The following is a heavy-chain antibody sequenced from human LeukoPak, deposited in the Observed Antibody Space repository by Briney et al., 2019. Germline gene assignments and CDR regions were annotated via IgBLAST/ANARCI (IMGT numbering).Heavy chain of an antibody. CDR1: GFTFSSYA. V-gene: IGHV3-30*04. CDR2: ISYDGSNK. J-gene: IGHJ3*02. D-gene: IGHD2-2*01. Sequence: GGSLRLSCAASGFTFSSYAMHWVRQAPGKGLEWVAVISYDGSNKYYADSVKGRFTISRDNSKNTLYLQMNSLRAEDTAVYYCAREAPHCSSTSCDDAFDIWGQGTMVTVSS. CDR3: AREAPHCSSTSCDDAFDI.